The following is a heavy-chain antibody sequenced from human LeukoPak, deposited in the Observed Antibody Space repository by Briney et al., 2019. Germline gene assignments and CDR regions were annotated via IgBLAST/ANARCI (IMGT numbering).Heavy chain of an antibody. CDR3: ARLYRDYYDSSGYYPLDY. Sequence: GESLTISCTGSGYSFTSYWIGWVRQMPGKGLEWMGIIYPGDSDTRYSPSFQGQVTISADKSISTAYLQWSSLKASDTAMYYCARLYRDYYDSSGYYPLDYWGQGTLVTVSS. D-gene: IGHD3-22*01. V-gene: IGHV5-51*03. J-gene: IGHJ4*02. CDR2: IYPGDSDT. CDR1: GYSFTSYW.